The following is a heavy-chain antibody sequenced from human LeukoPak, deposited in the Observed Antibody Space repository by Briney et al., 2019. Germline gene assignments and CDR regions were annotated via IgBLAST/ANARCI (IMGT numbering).Heavy chain of an antibody. CDR1: GFSVRDFW. CDR3: VRGGWELDY. CDR2: IKEDRTAD. Sequence: GGSLRLSCAASGFSVRDFWMAWVRQAPGKGLEWVAHIKEDRTADYYVDSVKGRFTISKDDGKNSLHLQMNSLRVEDTAVYYCVRGGWELDYWGQGTLVTVSS. D-gene: IGHD4-23*01. J-gene: IGHJ4*02. V-gene: IGHV3-7*01.